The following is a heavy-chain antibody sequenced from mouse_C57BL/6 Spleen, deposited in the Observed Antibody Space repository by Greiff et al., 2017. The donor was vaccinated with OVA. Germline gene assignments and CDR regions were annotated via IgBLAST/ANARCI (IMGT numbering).Heavy chain of an antibody. J-gene: IGHJ2*01. Sequence: EVQLQQSGPELVKPGASVKMSCKASGYTFTDYNMHWVKQSHGKSLEWIGYINPNNGGTSYNQKFKGKATLTVNKSPSTAYMELRSLTSEDSAVYYCARSYGSSYDYWGQGTTLTVSS. CDR1: GYTFTDYN. CDR2: INPNNGGT. CDR3: ARSYGSSYDY. V-gene: IGHV1-22*01. D-gene: IGHD1-1*01.